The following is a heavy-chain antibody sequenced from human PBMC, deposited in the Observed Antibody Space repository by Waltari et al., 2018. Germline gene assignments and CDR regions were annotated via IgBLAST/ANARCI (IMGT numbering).Heavy chain of an antibody. J-gene: IGHJ3*02. CDR1: GFTFSSYG. CDR3: ARDWITMVPGFAFDI. CDR2: IWYDGSNK. V-gene: IGHV3-33*01. Sequence: QVQLVESGGGVVQPGRSLRLSCAASGFTFSSYGMHWVRQAPGKGLEWVAVIWYDGSNKYYADSVKGRFTISRDNSKNTLYLQMNSLRAEDTAVYYCARDWITMVPGFAFDIWGQGTMVTVSS. D-gene: IGHD3-10*01.